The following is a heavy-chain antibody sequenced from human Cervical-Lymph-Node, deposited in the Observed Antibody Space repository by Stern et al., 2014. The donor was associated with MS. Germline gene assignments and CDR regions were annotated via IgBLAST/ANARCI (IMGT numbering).Heavy chain of an antibody. D-gene: IGHD2-2*01. CDR2: IYTSGST. CDR1: GGSVSSGNFY. Sequence: QVQLQESGPGLMKPSQTLSLTCTVSGGSVSSGNFYWSWIRQPAGKGLEWIGRIYTSGSTNYNPSLKSRVTTSVDTSKNQFSLKRNSVTAADTAVYYCARGTTYSRAHDYWGQGTLVTISS. J-gene: IGHJ4*02. V-gene: IGHV4-61*02. CDR3: ARGTTYSRAHDY.